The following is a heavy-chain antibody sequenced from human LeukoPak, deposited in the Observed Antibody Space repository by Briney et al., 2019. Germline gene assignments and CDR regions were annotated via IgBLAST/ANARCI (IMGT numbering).Heavy chain of an antibody. CDR1: GFTFSSYS. CDR2: ISSSSYI. D-gene: IGHD6-19*01. Sequence: PGGSLRLSRAASGFTFSSYSMNWVRQAPGKGLEWVSSISSSSYIYYADSVKGRFTISRDNAKNSLYLQMNSLRAEDTAVYYCARGAAVAAPPSDYWGQGTLVTVSS. J-gene: IGHJ4*02. V-gene: IGHV3-21*01. CDR3: ARGAAVAAPPSDY.